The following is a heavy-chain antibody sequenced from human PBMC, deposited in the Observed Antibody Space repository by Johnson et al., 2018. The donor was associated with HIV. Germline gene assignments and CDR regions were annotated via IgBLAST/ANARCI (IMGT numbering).Heavy chain of an antibody. CDR1: GFTFSNAW. CDR2: ISSNGGST. J-gene: IGHJ3*02. D-gene: IGHD6-13*01. V-gene: IGHV3-64*01. Sequence: VQLVESGGGLVKPGGSLRLSCAASGFTFSNAWMSWVRQAPGKGLEYVSAISSNGGSTYYANSVKGRFTISRDNSKNTLYLQMGSLRAEDTAVYYCARFRSSNWFDAFDIWGQGTMVTVSA. CDR3: ARFRSSNWFDAFDI.